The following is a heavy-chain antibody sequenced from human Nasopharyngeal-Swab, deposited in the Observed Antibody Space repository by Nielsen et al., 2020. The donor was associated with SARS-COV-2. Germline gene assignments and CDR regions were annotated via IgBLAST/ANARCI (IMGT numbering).Heavy chain of an antibody. D-gene: IGHD3-22*01. Sequence: GESLKISCAASGFTFDDYGMSWVRQAPGKGLDWVSGINWNGGSTGYADSVKGRFTISRDNSKNTLYLQMNSLRAEDTAVYYCARDYYDSSGYYYVPSFDYWGQGTLITVSS. CDR3: ARDYYDSSGYYYVPSFDY. CDR2: INWNGGST. V-gene: IGHV3-20*04. CDR1: GFTFDDYG. J-gene: IGHJ4*02.